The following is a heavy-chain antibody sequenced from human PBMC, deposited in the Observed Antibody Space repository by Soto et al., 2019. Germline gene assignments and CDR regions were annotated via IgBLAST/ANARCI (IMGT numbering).Heavy chain of an antibody. D-gene: IGHD2-15*01. V-gene: IGHV3-33*01. Sequence: GGSLRLSCAASGFTFSSYGMHWVRQAPGKGLEWVAVIWYDGSNKYYADSVKGRFTISRDNSKNTLYLQMNSLRAEDTAVYYCARDTSIALVLHYYYGMDVRGQGTTVTVSS. CDR2: IWYDGSNK. CDR1: GFTFSSYG. J-gene: IGHJ6*02. CDR3: ARDTSIALVLHYYYGMDV.